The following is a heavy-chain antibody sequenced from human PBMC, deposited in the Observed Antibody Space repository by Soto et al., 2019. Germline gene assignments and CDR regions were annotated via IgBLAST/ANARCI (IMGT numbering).Heavy chain of an antibody. Sequence: QVQLQESGPGLVKPSQTLSLTCTVSGDSISGGYYWSWIRQHPGKGLEWIGYVSPSGTTYYNPSLNGRVSISRDTSKNQFSLEVTSVTAAAPAVYLCARERGGYGMDVWGKGTTVTVSS. CDR1: GDSISGGYY. V-gene: IGHV4-31*03. CDR2: VSPSGTT. CDR3: ARERGGYGMDV. J-gene: IGHJ6*04.